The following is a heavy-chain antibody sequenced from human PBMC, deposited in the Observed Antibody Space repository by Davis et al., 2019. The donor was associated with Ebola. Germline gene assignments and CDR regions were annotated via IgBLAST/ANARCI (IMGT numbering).Heavy chain of an antibody. CDR3: AKGEQLAHP. V-gene: IGHV3-30*18. J-gene: IGHJ5*02. CDR2: ISYDGSNK. CDR1: GFTFSSYG. Sequence: PGGSLRLSCAASGFTFSSYGMHWVRQAPGKGLEWVAVISYDGSNKYYADSVKGRFTISRDNSKNTLYLQMNSLRAEDTAVYYCAKGEQLAHPWGQGTLVTVSS. D-gene: IGHD6-13*01.